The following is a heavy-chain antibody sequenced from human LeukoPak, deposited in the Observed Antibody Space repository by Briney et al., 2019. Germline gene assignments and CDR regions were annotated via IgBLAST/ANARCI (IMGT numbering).Heavy chain of an antibody. D-gene: IGHD6-13*01. J-gene: IGHJ4*02. CDR2: ISGGGGGT. Sequence: GGSLRLSCTACGFTFSTYARSWVRQAPGKGLEWISAISGGGGGTYYADSVKGRFAISRDNAKKSLYLQMNSLRAEDTAVYYCARISGAAAQHFDYWGQGTLVTVSS. CDR3: ARISGAAAQHFDY. V-gene: IGHV3-23*01. CDR1: GFTFSTYA.